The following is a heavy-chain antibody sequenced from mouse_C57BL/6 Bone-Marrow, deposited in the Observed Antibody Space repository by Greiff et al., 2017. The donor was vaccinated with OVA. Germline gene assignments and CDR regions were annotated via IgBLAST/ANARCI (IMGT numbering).Heavy chain of an antibody. CDR3: ASRGLGDWYFDV. Sequence: QVQLQQPGAELVRPGSSVQLSCTASGSTFTSYWMDWVQQSPGQGLEWICNIYPSDSATHYNHKYKDKATMTVVKSSSTAYMQLSSLTGEDSAVYYCASRGLGDWYFDVWGTGTRVTVSS. CDR2: IYPSDSAT. CDR1: GSTFTSYW. V-gene: IGHV1-61*01. D-gene: IGHD4-1*01. J-gene: IGHJ1*03.